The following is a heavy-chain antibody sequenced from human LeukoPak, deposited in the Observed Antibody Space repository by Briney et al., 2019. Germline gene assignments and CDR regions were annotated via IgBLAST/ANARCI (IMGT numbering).Heavy chain of an antibody. CDR2: IRYDGSNK. CDR3: AKDHYYDSSGYYWGYYYMDV. V-gene: IGHV3-30*02. Sequence: GGSLRLSCAASGFTFSSYEMNWVRQAPGKGLEWEAFIRYDGSNKYYADSVKGRFTISRDNSKNTLYLQMNSLRAEDTAVYYCAKDHYYDSSGYYWGYYYMDVWGKGTTVTVSS. CDR1: GFTFSSYE. D-gene: IGHD3-22*01. J-gene: IGHJ6*03.